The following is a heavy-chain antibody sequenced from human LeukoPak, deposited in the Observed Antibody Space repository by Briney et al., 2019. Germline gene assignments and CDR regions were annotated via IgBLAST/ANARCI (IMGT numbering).Heavy chain of an antibody. Sequence: PSETLSLTCTVSGGSISSGGYYWSWIRQHPGKGLEWIGYIYYSGSTYYNPSLKSRVTISVDTSKNQFSLKLSSVTAADTAVYYCAREAPLLIAPSPSLDSSGYYGAFDIWGQGTMVTVSS. CDR3: AREAPLLIAPSPSLDSSGYYGAFDI. CDR1: GGSISSGGYY. J-gene: IGHJ3*02. V-gene: IGHV4-31*03. D-gene: IGHD3-22*01. CDR2: IYYSGST.